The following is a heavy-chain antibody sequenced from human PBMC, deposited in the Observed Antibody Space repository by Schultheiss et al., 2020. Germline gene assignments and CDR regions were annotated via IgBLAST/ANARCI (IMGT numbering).Heavy chain of an antibody. J-gene: IGHJ5*02. Sequence: SETLSLTCTVSGGSISSYDYYWSWIRQPPGKGLEWIGYIYYSGSTYYNPSLKSRVTISVDTSKNQFSLKLTSVTAADTAVYYCARLRGIGYNWSYNWFDPWGQGTLVTVSS. CDR2: IYYSGST. D-gene: IGHD1-20*01. CDR1: GGSISSYDYY. V-gene: IGHV4-30-4*01. CDR3: ARLRGIGYNWSYNWFDP.